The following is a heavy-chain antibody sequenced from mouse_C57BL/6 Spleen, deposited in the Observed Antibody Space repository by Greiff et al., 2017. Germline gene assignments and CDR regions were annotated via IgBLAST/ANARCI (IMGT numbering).Heavy chain of an antibody. D-gene: IGHD1-1*01. CDR1: GYAFSSSW. Sequence: VQLQQSGPELVKPGASVKISCKASGYAFSSSWMNWVKQRPGKGLEWIGRIYPGDGDTNYNGKFKGKATLTADNSSSTAYMQLSSLTSEDSSVYFCARRRVYYGSSYGGDAMDYWGQGTSVTVSA. CDR3: ARRRVYYGSSYGGDAMDY. V-gene: IGHV1-82*01. CDR2: IYPGDGDT. J-gene: IGHJ4*01.